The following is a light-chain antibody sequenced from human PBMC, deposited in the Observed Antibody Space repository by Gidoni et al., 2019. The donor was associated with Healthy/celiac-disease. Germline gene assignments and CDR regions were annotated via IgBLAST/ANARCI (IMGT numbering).Light chain of an antibody. CDR2: GAS. CDR3: QQYNYWLALT. CDR1: QSVSSN. Sequence: DIVMTQSLATLSVSPGESATRSCSASQSVSSNLAWYQQKPGKAPRLLIYGASTRATGIPARFSGSGSGREVTLTISSLLYEDFAVYYCQQYNYWLALTFXGXTKVEIK. J-gene: IGKJ4*01. V-gene: IGKV3-15*01.